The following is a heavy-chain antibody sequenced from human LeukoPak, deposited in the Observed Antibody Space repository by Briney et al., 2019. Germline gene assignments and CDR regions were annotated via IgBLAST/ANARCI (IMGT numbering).Heavy chain of an antibody. CDR1: GFTFSSYG. J-gene: IGHJ4*02. CDR2: ISYDGSNK. Sequence: QPGGSLRLSCAASGFTFSSYGMHWGRQAPGKGLEWVAVISYDGSNKYYADSVKVRFTISRDNSKNTLYLQMNSLRAEDTAVYYCAKHSGSYQNDFDYWGQGTLVTVSS. V-gene: IGHV3-30*18. D-gene: IGHD1-26*01. CDR3: AKHSGSYQNDFDY.